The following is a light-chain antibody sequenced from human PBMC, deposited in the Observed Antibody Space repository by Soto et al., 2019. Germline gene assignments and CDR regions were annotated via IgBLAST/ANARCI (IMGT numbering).Light chain of an antibody. CDR2: ENN. V-gene: IGLV1-51*02. CDR1: SSNIGNNY. Sequence: ELTQPPSVSVSPGQTASITCSGSSSNIGNNYVSWYQQHPGTAPKLLIYENNKRPSGIPDRFSGSKSGTSATLGITGLQTGDEADYYCGTWDSSLSAAVFGGGTKLTVL. CDR3: GTWDSSLSAAV. J-gene: IGLJ3*02.